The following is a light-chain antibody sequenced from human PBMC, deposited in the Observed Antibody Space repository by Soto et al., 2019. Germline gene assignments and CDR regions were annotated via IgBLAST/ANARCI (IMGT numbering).Light chain of an antibody. CDR1: QGISSY. J-gene: IGKJ4*01. CDR2: AAS. V-gene: IGKV1-9*01. CDR3: QQLNSYPLT. Sequence: DIQLTQSPSFLSASVGDRVTITCRASQGISSYLAWYQQKPGKAPKLLIYAASALQSGVPSRFSGSGSGTEFTLTIRSMQTEDFANYYCQQLNSYPLTSGGRTKVDIK.